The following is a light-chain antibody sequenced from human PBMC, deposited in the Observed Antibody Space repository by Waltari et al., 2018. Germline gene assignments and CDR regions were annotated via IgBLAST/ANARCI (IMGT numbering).Light chain of an antibody. CDR1: SLRSYY. Sequence: SSELTQDPAVSVALGQTVRITCQGDSLRSYYASWYQQKPGQAPVLVISGKNNRPSGIPDRFSGSSSGNTASLTITGAQAEDEADYYCNSWDSSGSWVFGGGTKLTVL. CDR3: NSWDSSGSWV. V-gene: IGLV3-19*01. CDR2: GKN. J-gene: IGLJ3*02.